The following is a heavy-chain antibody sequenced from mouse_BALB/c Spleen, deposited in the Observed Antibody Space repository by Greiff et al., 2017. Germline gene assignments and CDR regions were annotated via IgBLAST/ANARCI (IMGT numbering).Heavy chain of an antibody. V-gene: IGHV1-82*01. CDR3: ARSGGNYPAWFAY. CDR2: IYPGDGDT. D-gene: IGHD2-1*01. J-gene: IGHJ3*01. CDR1: GYAFSSSW. Sequence: QVQLQQSGPELVKPGASVKISCKASGYAFSSSWMNWVKQRPGQGLEWIGRIYPGDGDTNYNGKFKGKATLTADKSSSTAYMQLSSLTSVDSAVYFCARSGGNYPAWFAYWGQGTLVTVSA.